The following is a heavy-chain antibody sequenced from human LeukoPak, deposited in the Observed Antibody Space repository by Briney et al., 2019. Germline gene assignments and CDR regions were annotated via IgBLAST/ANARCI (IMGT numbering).Heavy chain of an antibody. J-gene: IGHJ4*02. D-gene: IGHD3-10*01. CDR3: AKDKNYRLQYYFDY. V-gene: IGHV3-9*01. Sequence: PGGSLRLSCEASGFTFADFGMAWVRQAPGKGLEWVSGISWNSGSIGYADSVKGRFTISRDNAKNSLYLQMNSLRAEDTALYYCAKDKNYRLQYYFDYWGQGTLVTVSS. CDR1: GFTFADFG. CDR2: ISWNSGSI.